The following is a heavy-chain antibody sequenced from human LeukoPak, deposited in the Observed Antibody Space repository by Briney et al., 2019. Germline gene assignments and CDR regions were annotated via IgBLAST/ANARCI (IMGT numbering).Heavy chain of an antibody. Sequence: SETLSLTCTVSGGSISSSSYYWGWIRQPPGKGLEWIGSIYYSGSTYYNPSLKSRVTISVDTSKNQFSLQLNSVTPEDTAVYYCARGSSYFYYGYYDYWGQGTLVTVSS. D-gene: IGHD3-10*01. CDR2: IYYSGST. V-gene: IGHV4-39*01. CDR1: GGSISSSSYY. CDR3: ARGSSYFYYGYYDY. J-gene: IGHJ4*02.